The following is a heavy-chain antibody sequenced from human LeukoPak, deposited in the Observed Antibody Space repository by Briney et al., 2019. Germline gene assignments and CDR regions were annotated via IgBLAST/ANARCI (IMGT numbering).Heavy chain of an antibody. CDR1: GGTFSNYA. J-gene: IGHJ3*02. CDR2: VIPIFSTA. CDR3: ARDRSLYSSTWYVHRDGFDI. V-gene: IGHV1-69*06. D-gene: IGHD6-13*01. Sequence: SVKLSCKASGGTFSNYAIGWVRQAPGQGLEWMGGVIPIFSTANYEQKFQGRVTITADRATSTAYMELSSLRSEDTAVYYCARDRSLYSSTWYVHRDGFDIWGQGTMVTVSS.